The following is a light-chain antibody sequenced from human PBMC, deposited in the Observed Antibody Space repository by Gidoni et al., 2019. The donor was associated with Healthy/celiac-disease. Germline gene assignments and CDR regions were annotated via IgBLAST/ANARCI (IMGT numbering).Light chain of an antibody. CDR1: TGAVTSGYY. J-gene: IGLJ3*02. V-gene: IGLV7-43*01. CDR3: LLYDGGAWV. Sequence: QTVVTQEPPLTVSPGGTVTLTCASSTGAVTSGYYPNWFQQKPGQAPRALIYSTSNKRSWTPARFSGSLLGGKAALTLSGVQPEDEAEYYCLLYDGGAWVFGGGTKLTVL. CDR2: STS.